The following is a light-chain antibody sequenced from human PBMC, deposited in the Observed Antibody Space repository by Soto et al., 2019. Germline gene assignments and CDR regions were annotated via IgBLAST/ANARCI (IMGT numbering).Light chain of an antibody. CDR1: SSNIGAGYD. Sequence: QSVLTQPPSVSGAPGQRVTISCTGSSSNIGAGYDVHWYQQLPGRAPKRLIYGNTNRPSGVPDRFSGSKSGTSASLAITGLHAEDEADYYCQSYDSSLGYVFGTGTQLTVL. V-gene: IGLV1-40*01. J-gene: IGLJ1*01. CDR2: GNT. CDR3: QSYDSSLGYV.